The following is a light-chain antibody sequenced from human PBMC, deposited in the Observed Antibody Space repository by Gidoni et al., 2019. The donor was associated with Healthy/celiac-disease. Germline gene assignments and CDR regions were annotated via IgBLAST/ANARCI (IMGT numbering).Light chain of an antibody. CDR3: QQRNSYPPA. Sequence: DIQLTQSPSFLSASVGDRVTITCWASQGISSYLAWYQQKPGKAPKLLIYAASTLQSGVPSRFSGSGSGTEFTLTISSLQPEDFATYYCQQRNSYPPAFGQGTRLEIK. V-gene: IGKV1-9*01. J-gene: IGKJ5*01. CDR2: AAS. CDR1: QGISSY.